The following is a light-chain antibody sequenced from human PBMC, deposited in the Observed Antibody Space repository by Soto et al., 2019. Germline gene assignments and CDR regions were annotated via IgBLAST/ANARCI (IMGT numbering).Light chain of an antibody. V-gene: IGKV3-15*01. J-gene: IGKJ4*01. CDR3: QQYNNWPFT. CDR1: QSVSSN. Sequence: EIVMPQSTATLSVSPGERATLSCRASQSVSSNLARYQQKPGQAPRLLIYGASTRATGIPARFSGSGSGTEFTLTIRRLQSEDCAVYYCQQYNNWPFTFGGGTKVEIK. CDR2: GAS.